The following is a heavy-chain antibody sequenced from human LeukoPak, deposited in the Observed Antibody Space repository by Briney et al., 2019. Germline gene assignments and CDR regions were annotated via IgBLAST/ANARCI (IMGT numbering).Heavy chain of an antibody. CDR3: VKGSLYSSGCYDY. CDR1: GFTFSCFS. D-gene: IGHD6-19*01. Sequence: GGSLRLSCAASGFTFSCFSMSWVRQAPGRGLEWVSSISSRGDNTYDADSVKGRFTISRDNSKDSLYLQMDSLRAEDTAVYYCVKGSLYSSGCYDYWGQGTLVSVSA. J-gene: IGHJ4*02. V-gene: IGHV3-23*01. CDR2: ISSRGDNT.